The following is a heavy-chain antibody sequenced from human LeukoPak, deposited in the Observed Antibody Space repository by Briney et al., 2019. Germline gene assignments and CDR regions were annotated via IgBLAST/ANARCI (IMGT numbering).Heavy chain of an antibody. CDR2: IKSKTDGGTT. Sequence: PGGSLRLSCAASGFTFSNAWMSWVRQAPGKGLEWVGRIKSKTDGGTTDYAAPVKGRFTISRDDSKNTLYLQMNSLKTEDTAVYYCTTDIRGVFYYYYMDVRGKGTTVTVSS. CDR1: GFTFSNAW. CDR3: TTDIRGVFYYYYMDV. J-gene: IGHJ6*03. V-gene: IGHV3-15*01. D-gene: IGHD3-10*01.